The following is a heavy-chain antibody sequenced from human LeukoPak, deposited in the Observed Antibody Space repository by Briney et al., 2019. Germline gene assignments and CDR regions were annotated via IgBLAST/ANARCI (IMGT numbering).Heavy chain of an antibody. CDR3: ARATLGLDYGSGSYSLDP. Sequence: GGSLRLSCAASGFTFSSYSMNWVRQAPGKGLEWVSYISSSSSTIYYADSVKGRFTISRDNAKNSLYLQMNSLGDEDTAVYYCARATLGLDYGSGSYSLDPWGQGTLVTVSS. V-gene: IGHV3-48*02. CDR1: GFTFSSYS. CDR2: ISSSSSTI. J-gene: IGHJ5*02. D-gene: IGHD3-10*01.